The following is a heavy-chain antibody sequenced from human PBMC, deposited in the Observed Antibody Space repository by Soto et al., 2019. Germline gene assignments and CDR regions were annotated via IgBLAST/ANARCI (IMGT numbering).Heavy chain of an antibody. V-gene: IGHV3-72*01. CDR1: GFSFSDHY. CDR2: TRNKAYSFTT. CDR3: VTSIPSSKWSGFDP. Sequence: PGGSLGLSCAASGFSFSDHYMGWVRQAPGKGLEWVGRTRNKAYSFTTEYAPALKGRFTISRDDSEDSLYLQMNSLKTEDTALYDCVTSIPSSKWSGFDPWGQGTLVTVSP. J-gene: IGHJ5*02. D-gene: IGHD6-13*01.